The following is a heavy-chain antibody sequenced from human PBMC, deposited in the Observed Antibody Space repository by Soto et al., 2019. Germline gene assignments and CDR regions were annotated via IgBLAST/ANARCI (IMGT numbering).Heavy chain of an antibody. CDR2: IYWDDDK. D-gene: IGHD2-15*01. CDR1: GLSLSTSGVG. V-gene: IGHV2-5*02. Sequence: FGPTLGNATQPLTLTCTFSGLSLSTSGVGVGWIRQPPGKALEWLALIYWDDDKRYSPSLKSRLTITEDTSKNQVVLTMTNMDPVDTATYFCGHASGGGNCPGFGFWGQGTLVTVSS. J-gene: IGHJ4*02. CDR3: GHASGGGNCPGFGF.